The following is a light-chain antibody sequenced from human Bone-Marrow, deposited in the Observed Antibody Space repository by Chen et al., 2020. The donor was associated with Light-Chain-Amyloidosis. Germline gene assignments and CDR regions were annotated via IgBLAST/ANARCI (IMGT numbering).Light chain of an antibody. J-gene: IGLJ2*01. CDR1: DLPTKY. V-gene: IGLV3-25*03. CDR3: QSADSSGTYEGI. CDR2: RDT. Sequence: SYELTQPPSVSVSPGQTARIPCSGDDLPTKYAYWYQQKPGQAPVLVIDRDTERPSGISERFSGSSSGTTATLTISGVQAEDEADYHCQSADSSGTYEGIFGGGTKLTV.